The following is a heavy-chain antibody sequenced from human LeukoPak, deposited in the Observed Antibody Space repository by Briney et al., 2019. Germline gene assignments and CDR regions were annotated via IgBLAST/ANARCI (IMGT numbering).Heavy chain of an antibody. CDR1: GYTFTSYA. D-gene: IGHD2-2*01. CDR3: ARTVVVVPAATYYFDY. J-gene: IGHJ4*02. Sequence: ASVKVSCKASGYTFTSYAMHWVRQAPGQGLEWMGWVNAGNGDTKYSQKFQGRVTITRDTSASTAYMELSSLRSEDTAVYYCARTVVVVPAATYYFDYWGQGTLVTVSS. V-gene: IGHV1-3*01. CDR2: VNAGNGDT.